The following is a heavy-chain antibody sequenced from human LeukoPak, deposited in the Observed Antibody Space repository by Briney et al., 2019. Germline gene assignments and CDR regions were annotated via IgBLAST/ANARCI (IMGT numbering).Heavy chain of an antibody. CDR3: AELGITMIGGV. CDR1: GFTFSSYE. Sequence: GGSLRLSCAASGFTFSSYEMNWVRQAPGKGLEWVSYISSSCSTIYYADSVKGRFTISRDNAKNSLYLQMNSLRAEDTAVYHCAELGITMIGGVWGKGTTVTISS. D-gene: IGHD3-10*02. J-gene: IGHJ6*04. CDR2: ISSSCSTI. V-gene: IGHV3-48*03.